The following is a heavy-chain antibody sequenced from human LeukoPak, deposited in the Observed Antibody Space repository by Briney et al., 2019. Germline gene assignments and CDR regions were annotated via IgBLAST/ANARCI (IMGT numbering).Heavy chain of an antibody. CDR2: IVPILGIA. D-gene: IGHD3-10*01. V-gene: IGHV1-69*04. CDR1: GGTFSSYA. J-gene: IGHJ4*02. CDR3: AREQMLRGIITHEYYFDY. Sequence: SVKVSCKASGGTFSSYAISWVRQAPGQGLEWMGRIVPILGIANYAQKFQGRVTITADKSTSTAYMELSSLRSEDTAVYYCAREQMLRGIITHEYYFDYWGQGTLVTLSS.